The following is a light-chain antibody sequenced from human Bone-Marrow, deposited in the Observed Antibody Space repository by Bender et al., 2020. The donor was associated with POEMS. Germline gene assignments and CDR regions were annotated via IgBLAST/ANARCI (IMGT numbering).Light chain of an antibody. V-gene: IGLV2-23*01. J-gene: IGLJ1*01. CDR2: GDS. CDR3: CSYAGSYTYV. Sequence: QSALAQPASVSGSPGQSISISCTGTSSDVGAYDLVSWYQHHPGKAPQLIIYGDSKRPSGVSKRFSGSKSGNTASLTLSGLQAEDEADYYCCSYAGSYTYVFGTGTKVTVL. CDR1: SSDVGAYDL.